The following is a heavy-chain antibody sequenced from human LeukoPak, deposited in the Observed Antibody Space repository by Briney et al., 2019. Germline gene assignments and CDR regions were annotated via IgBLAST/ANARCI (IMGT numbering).Heavy chain of an antibody. CDR2: FDPEDGET. Sequence: VASVKVSCKVSGYTLTELSMHWVRQAPGKGLEWMGGFDPEDGETIYAQKFQGRVTMTEDTSTDTAYMELSSLRSEDTAVYYCAIAHYYCSGGSCIKVRAFDIWGQGTMVTVSS. CDR3: AIAHYYCSGGSCIKVRAFDI. CDR1: GYTLTELS. V-gene: IGHV1-24*01. D-gene: IGHD2-15*01. J-gene: IGHJ3*02.